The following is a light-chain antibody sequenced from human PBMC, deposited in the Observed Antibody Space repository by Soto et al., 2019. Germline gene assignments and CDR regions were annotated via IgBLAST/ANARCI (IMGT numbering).Light chain of an antibody. CDR3: QAYDNSRSAWV. CDR2: GND. J-gene: IGLJ3*02. CDR1: SSNIGAGYD. V-gene: IGLV1-40*01. Sequence: QAVVTQPPSVSGAPGQRVTVSCAGSSSNIGAGYDVHWYQQLPGSAPQLLIYGNDNWPSGVPDRFSGSKSDTSASLAITGLQAEDEGDYYCQAYDNSRSAWVFGGGTKLTVL.